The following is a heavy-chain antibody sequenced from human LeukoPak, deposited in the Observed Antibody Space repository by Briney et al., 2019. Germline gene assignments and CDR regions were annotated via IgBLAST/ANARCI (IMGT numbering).Heavy chain of an antibody. V-gene: IGHV3-30*04. CDR2: ISYDGSNK. CDR1: GFTFSSYA. J-gene: IGHJ4*02. D-gene: IGHD3-10*01. Sequence: GGSLRLSCAASGFTFSSYAMHWARQAPGKGLEWVAVISYDGSNKYYADSVKARFTISRDNSKNTLYLQMNSLRAEDTAVYYCARGGQYYYGSGSSEDYWGQGTLVTVSS. CDR3: ARGGQYYYGSGSSEDY.